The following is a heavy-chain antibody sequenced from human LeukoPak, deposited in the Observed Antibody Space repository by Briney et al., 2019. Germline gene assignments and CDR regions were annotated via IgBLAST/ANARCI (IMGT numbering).Heavy chain of an antibody. Sequence: PSETLSLTCAVYGGFFSGYYWTWVRQPPGKGLEWIGEINHKGATNYNPSLKSRVTISLDTSKNQFSLKLSSVTAADTAVYYCARGPHFYASGSYEYSYYYYYYGMDVWGKGTAVTVSS. V-gene: IGHV4-34*01. CDR3: ARGPHFYASGSYEYSYYYYYYGMDV. J-gene: IGHJ6*04. CDR2: INHKGAT. D-gene: IGHD3-10*01. CDR1: GGFFSGYY.